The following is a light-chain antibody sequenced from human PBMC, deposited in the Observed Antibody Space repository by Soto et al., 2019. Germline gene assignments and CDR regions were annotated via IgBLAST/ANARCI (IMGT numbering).Light chain of an antibody. J-gene: IGLJ2*01. CDR3: SSYTSSSTLV. CDR2: DVS. Sequence: QSALTQPASVSGSPGQSITISCTGTSSDVGGYNYVSWYQQHPGKAPKLMIYDVSNRPSGVSNRFSGSKSGNTASLTISGRQAYDEADYYCSSYTSSSTLVFGGGTKLTVL. CDR1: SSDVGGYNY. V-gene: IGLV2-14*01.